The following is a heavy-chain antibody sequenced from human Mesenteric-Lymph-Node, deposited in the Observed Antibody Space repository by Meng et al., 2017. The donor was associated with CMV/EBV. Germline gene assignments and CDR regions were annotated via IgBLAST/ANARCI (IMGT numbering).Heavy chain of an antibody. V-gene: IGHV1-2*02. D-gene: IGHD5-12*01. CDR3: ATVSSGYDYGFDY. J-gene: IGHJ4*02. Sequence: ASVKVSCKASGYTFTGYYMHWVRQAPGQGLEWMGWINPNSGGTNYAQKFQGRVTMTRDTSISTAYMELSRLGSDDTAVYYCATVSSGYDYGFDYWGQGTLVTVSS. CDR1: GYTFTGYY. CDR2: INPNSGGT.